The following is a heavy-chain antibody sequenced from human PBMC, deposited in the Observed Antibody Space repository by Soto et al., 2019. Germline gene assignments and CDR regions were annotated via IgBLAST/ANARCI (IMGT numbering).Heavy chain of an antibody. V-gene: IGHV4-59*12. CDR2: IYYSGNT. D-gene: IGHD1-7*01. J-gene: IGHJ4*02. CDR1: GGSISSYH. CDR3: ARGGTHFFDF. Sequence: ETLSLTCTVSGGSISSYHWSWIRQPPGKGLEWIGYIYYSGNTNYNPSLKSRVTISVDTSKNQFSLKVYSVTAADTAIYYCARGGTHFFDFWGQGTLVTVSS.